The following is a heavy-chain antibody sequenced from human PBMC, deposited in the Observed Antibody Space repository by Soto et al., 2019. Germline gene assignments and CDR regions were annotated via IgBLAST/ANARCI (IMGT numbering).Heavy chain of an antibody. J-gene: IGHJ5*02. V-gene: IGHV3-49*03. CDR3: TRDREQWITRVYNWFDP. CDR1: GFTFGDYA. D-gene: IGHD6-19*01. Sequence: PGGSLRLSCTASGFTFGDYAMSWFRQAPGKGLEWVGFIRSKAYGGTTEYAASVKGRFTISRDDSKSIAYLQMNSLKTEDTAVYYCTRDREQWITRVYNWFDPWGQGTLVTVSS. CDR2: IRSKAYGGTT.